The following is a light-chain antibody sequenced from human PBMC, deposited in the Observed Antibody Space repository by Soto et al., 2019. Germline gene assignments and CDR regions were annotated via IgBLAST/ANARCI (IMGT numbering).Light chain of an antibody. V-gene: IGKV4-1*01. Sequence: DIVMTQSPDSLAVSLGERATINCKSSQSVLFTSNNKNYLAWYQQIPGQPPKLLIYWASTRESGVPDRFSGSGSGTDFTLTISSLQAEDGAVYYCQQYYSSPSFGQGTRLEIK. CDR1: QSVLFTSNNKNY. CDR3: QQYYSSPS. CDR2: WAS. J-gene: IGKJ5*01.